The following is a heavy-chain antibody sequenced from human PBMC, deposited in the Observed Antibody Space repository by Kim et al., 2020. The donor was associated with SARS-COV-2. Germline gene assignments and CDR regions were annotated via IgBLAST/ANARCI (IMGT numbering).Heavy chain of an antibody. Sequence: VKGRFTISRDNSKNTLYLQMRSLTAEDPAVYYCAKSVGGSESYITDAFDMWGQGTMVTVSS. D-gene: IGHD3-10*01. V-gene: IGHV3-23*01. J-gene: IGHJ3*02. CDR3: AKSVGGSESYITDAFDM.